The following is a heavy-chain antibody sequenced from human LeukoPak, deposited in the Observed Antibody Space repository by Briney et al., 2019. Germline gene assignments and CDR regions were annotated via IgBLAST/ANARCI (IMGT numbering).Heavy chain of an antibody. CDR3: ATESCLNGGVCSRQNWFDP. CDR2: ISGSGGST. CDR1: GFTFSSYA. J-gene: IGHJ5*02. D-gene: IGHD2-8*02. V-gene: IGHV3-23*01. Sequence: GGSLRLSCAASGFTFSSYAMSWVRQAPGKGLEWVSAISGSGGSTYYADSVKGRFTISRDNAKNSLYLQMNSLRAEDTAVYYCATESCLNGGVCSRQNWFDPWGQGTLVIVSS.